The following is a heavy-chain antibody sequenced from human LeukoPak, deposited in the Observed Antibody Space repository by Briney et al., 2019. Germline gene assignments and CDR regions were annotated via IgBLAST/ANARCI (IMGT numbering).Heavy chain of an antibody. D-gene: IGHD6-19*01. V-gene: IGHV1-2*06. Sequence: ASVNVSCKASGYTFTGYYMHWVRQAPGQGLEWMGRINPNSGGTNYAQKFQGRVTMTRDTSISTAYMELSRLRSDDTAVYYCARVSSSGWDDAFDIWGQGTMVTVSS. CDR2: INPNSGGT. CDR3: ARVSSSGWDDAFDI. CDR1: GYTFTGYY. J-gene: IGHJ3*02.